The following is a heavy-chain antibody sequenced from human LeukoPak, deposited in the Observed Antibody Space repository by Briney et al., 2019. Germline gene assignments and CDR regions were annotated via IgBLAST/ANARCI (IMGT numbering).Heavy chain of an antibody. D-gene: IGHD6-13*01. CDR1: GFTFSNAW. CDR2: XXXXXXGGTT. Sequence: GGSLRLSCAASGFTFSNAWMSWVRQAPGKXXXXXXXXXXXXXGGTTDYAAPVKGRFTISRDDSKNTLYLQMNSLKTEATAVYYCTTAVAAAGRYYYYYGLDVWGQGTTVTVSS. V-gene: IGHV3-15*01. J-gene: IGHJ6*02. CDR3: TTAVAAAGRYYYYYGLDV.